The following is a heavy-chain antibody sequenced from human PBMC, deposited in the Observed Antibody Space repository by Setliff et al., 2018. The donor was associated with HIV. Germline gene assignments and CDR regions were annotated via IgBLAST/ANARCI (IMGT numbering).Heavy chain of an antibody. V-gene: IGHV4-39*01. CDR2: ILDGRVT. D-gene: IGHD6-19*01. CDR3: ARPHSGRGGGAYFDP. Sequence: SETLSLTCTVSGDSITSGHFYRGWIRQAPGKGLEWIGNILDGRVTFFNPSLRGRVTISVGASKNQVSLNLRSVTAADSAVYHCARPHSGRGGGAYFDPWGQRILVTVSS. CDR1: GDSITSGHFY. J-gene: IGHJ5*02.